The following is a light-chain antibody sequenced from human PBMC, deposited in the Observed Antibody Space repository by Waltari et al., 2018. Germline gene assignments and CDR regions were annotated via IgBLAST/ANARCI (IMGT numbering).Light chain of an antibody. Sequence: QLVLTQSPSASASLGASVKLTCTLSSGHSSNVIAWLQQQPEKGPRYLMKVNSDGSHSKGDEIPDRFSVSSSWAERYLTISSLQSEYEADYYCQTGGHGTWVFGGGTKLTVL. CDR1: SGHSSNV. CDR3: QTGGHGTWV. V-gene: IGLV4-69*01. J-gene: IGLJ3*02. CDR2: VNSDGSH.